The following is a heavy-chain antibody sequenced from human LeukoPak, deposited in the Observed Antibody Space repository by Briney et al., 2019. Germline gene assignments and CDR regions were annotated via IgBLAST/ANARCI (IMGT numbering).Heavy chain of an antibody. D-gene: IGHD3-22*01. J-gene: IGHJ1*01. V-gene: IGHV1-2*02. CDR3: ARDLTPYSGYYYEYFQH. CDR2: INPNSGGT. Sequence: ASVKVSCKASGYTFTGYYMHWVRQAPGQGLEWMGWINPNSGGTNYAQKFQGRVTMTRDTSISTAYMELSRLRSDDTAVYYCARDLTPYSGYYYEYFQHWGQGTLVTVSS. CDR1: GYTFTGYY.